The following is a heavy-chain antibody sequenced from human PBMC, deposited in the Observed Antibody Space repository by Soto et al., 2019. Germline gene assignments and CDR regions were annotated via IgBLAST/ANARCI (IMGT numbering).Heavy chain of an antibody. V-gene: IGHV1-2*04. CDR3: ARERPLTTVTTDYYYGMDV. CDR1: GYTFTGYY. CDR2: INPNSGGT. D-gene: IGHD4-4*01. J-gene: IGHJ6*02. Sequence: ASVKVSCKASGYTFTGYYMHWVRQAPGQGLEWMGWINPNSGGTNYAQKFQGWVTMTRDTSISTAYMELSRLRSDDTAVYYCARERPLTTVTTDYYYGMDVWGQGTTVTAP.